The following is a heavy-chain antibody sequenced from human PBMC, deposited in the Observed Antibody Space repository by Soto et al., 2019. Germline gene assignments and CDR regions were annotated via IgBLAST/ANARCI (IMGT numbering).Heavy chain of an antibody. CDR3: ASVWTYYDILTGYSTYYFDY. Sequence: PSETLSLTCTVSGGSISSYYWSWIRQPPGKGLEWIGYIYYSGSTNYNPSLKSRVTISVDTSKNQFSLKLSSVTAADTAVYYCASVWTYYDILTGYSTYYFDYWGQGTLVTVSS. D-gene: IGHD3-9*01. CDR1: GGSISSYY. V-gene: IGHV4-59*12. J-gene: IGHJ4*02. CDR2: IYYSGST.